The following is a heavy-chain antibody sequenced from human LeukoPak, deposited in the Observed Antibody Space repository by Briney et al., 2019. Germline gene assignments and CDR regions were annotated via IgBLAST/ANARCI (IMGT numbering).Heavy chain of an antibody. Sequence: PSETLSLTCTVSGGSISSYYWSWIRQPPGKGLEWIGYIYYSGSTNYNPSLKSRVTISVDTSKNQFSLKLSSVTAADTAVYYCARAGVYEILTGYYLNYYYYYGMDVWAKGPRSPSP. CDR2: IYYSGST. J-gene: IGHJ6*02. CDR1: GGSISSYY. D-gene: IGHD3-9*01. CDR3: ARAGVYEILTGYYLNYYYYYGMDV. V-gene: IGHV4-59*01.